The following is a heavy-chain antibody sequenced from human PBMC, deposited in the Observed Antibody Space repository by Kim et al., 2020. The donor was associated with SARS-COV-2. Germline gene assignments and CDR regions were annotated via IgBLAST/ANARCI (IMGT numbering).Heavy chain of an antibody. Sequence: ASVKVSCKSSGYTFTSHYMHWVRQAPGQGLEWMGIINPSGGETNYTQTFQGRLTLTTDTSISTLYLDLSSLRLEDTAVYFCVTVKVTEQAFDLWGQGTTV. CDR1: GYTFTSHY. CDR2: INPSGGET. V-gene: IGHV1-46*01. CDR3: VTVKVTEQAFDL. J-gene: IGHJ3*01. D-gene: IGHD2-21*02.